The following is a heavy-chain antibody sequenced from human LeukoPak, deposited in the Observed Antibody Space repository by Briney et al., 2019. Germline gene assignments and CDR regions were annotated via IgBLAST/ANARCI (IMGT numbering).Heavy chain of an antibody. V-gene: IGHV3-7*01. J-gene: IGHJ4*02. CDR2: IKQDGSET. CDR1: GFTFSNYW. Sequence: GGSLRLSCAASGFTFSNYWMNWVRQAPGKGLECLANIKQDGSETYYADSVKGRFTISRDNAKNSLYLQMNSLRAEDTAVYYYARETPRRGETRDGYRWGQGTLVTVSS. CDR3: ARETPRRGETRDGYR. D-gene: IGHD5-24*01.